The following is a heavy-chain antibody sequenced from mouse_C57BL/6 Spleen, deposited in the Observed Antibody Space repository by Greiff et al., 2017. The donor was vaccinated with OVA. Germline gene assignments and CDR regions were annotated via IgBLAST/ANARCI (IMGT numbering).Heavy chain of an antibody. CDR2: INPSNGGT. J-gene: IGHJ1*03. CDR3: ARGGTTVVDDWYFDV. Sequence: QVQLQQPGTELVKPGASVKLSCKASGYTFTSYWMHWVKQRPGQGLEWIGNINPSNGGTNYNEKFKSKATLTVDKSSSTAYMQLSSLTSEDSAVYYCARGGTTVVDDWYFDVWGTGTTVTVSS. D-gene: IGHD1-1*01. V-gene: IGHV1-53*01. CDR1: GYTFTSYW.